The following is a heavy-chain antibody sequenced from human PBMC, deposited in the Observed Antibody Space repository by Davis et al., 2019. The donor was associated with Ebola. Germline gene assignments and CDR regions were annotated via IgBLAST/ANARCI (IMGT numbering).Heavy chain of an antibody. Sequence: SETLSLTCAVYGGSFSGYYWNWIRQPPGKGLEWIGEIDHSGVGEINHGGSTNYNTSLKSRVTISLDTSKNQFSLKLSSVTAADTAVYYCARRVWDSTDWYFDFWSLGTRATVSS. J-gene: IGHJ2*01. V-gene: IGHV4-34*01. CDR1: GGSFSGYY. CDR2: INHGGST. D-gene: IGHD1-26*01. CDR3: ARRVWDSTDWYFDF.